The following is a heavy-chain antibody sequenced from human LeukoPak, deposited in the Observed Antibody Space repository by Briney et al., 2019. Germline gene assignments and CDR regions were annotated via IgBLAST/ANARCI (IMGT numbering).Heavy chain of an antibody. CDR1: GGSFSGYY. D-gene: IGHD6-13*01. CDR3: ASLAAAALGY. J-gene: IGHJ4*02. V-gene: IGHV4-34*01. CDR2: INHSGST. Sequence: PSETLSLTCAVYGGSFSGYYWSWIRQPPGKGLEWIGEINHSGSTNYNPSLKSRVTISVDTSKNQFSLKLSSVTAADTAVYYCASLAAAALGYWGQGTLVTVSS.